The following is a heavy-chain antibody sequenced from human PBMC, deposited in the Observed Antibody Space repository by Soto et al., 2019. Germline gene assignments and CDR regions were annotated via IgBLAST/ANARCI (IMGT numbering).Heavy chain of an antibody. Sequence: PGDSLKISCKGSGYSFAGYWITWVRQKPGKGLEWMGRIDPSDSQTYYSPSFRGHVTISATKSITTVFLQWSSLRASDTAMYYCARQIYDSDTDPNFQYYFDSRGQGTPVTVSS. J-gene: IGHJ4*02. CDR2: IDPSDSQT. D-gene: IGHD3-22*01. CDR1: GYSFAGYW. V-gene: IGHV5-10-1*01. CDR3: ARQIYDSDTDPNFQYYFDS.